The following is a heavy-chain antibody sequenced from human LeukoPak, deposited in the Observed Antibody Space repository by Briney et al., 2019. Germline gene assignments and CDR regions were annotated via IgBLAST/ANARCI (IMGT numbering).Heavy chain of an antibody. CDR2: FDPEDDER. V-gene: IGHV1-24*01. Sequence: AASVKVSCKVSGYTLSELSMHWVRQAPGKGLEWMGGFDPEDDERVYAQKFQGRVTMTEDTSTDTAYMELSSLRSEDTAIYYCATELRSGYFDYWGQGTLVTVSS. J-gene: IGHJ4*02. CDR3: ATELRSGYFDY. CDR1: GYTLSELS. D-gene: IGHD3-22*01.